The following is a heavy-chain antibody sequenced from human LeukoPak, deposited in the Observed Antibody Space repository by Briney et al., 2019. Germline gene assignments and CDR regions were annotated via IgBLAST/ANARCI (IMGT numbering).Heavy chain of an antibody. Sequence: PGGSLRLSCAASGFTFDDNGLSGVGQAPGKGLEGVSGMNWNGGSSDYAHSVKGGFTIHRDNAKNSLSLQVNSLRAEATALYYCARDQGGRVVFRVFEIWGERAMVTVSS. J-gene: IGHJ3*02. D-gene: IGHD2-21*01. V-gene: IGHV3-20*04. CDR2: MNWNGGSS. CDR3: ARDQGGRVVFRVFEI. CDR1: GFTFDDNG.